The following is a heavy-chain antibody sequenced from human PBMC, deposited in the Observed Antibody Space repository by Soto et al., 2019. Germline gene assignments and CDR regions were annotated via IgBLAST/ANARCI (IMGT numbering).Heavy chain of an antibody. CDR1: GGTFSSYT. CDR2: IIPILGIA. V-gene: IGHV1-69*02. CDR3: AGAGPGHFAGTALDY. D-gene: IGHD3-3*02. Sequence: QVQLVQSGAEVKKPGSSVKVSCKASGGTFSSYTIRWVRQAPGQGLEWMGRIIPILGIANYAQKFQGRVTMTADKSTSTAYMELSSLRSEDTAVYYCAGAGPGHFAGTALDYWGQGTLVTVSS. J-gene: IGHJ4*02.